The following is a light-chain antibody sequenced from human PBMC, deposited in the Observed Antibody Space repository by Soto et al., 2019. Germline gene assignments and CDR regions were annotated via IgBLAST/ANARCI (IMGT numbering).Light chain of an antibody. CDR1: SIDVGGYNY. Sequence: QSVLTQPASGSGSPGQSITISCTGTSIDVGGYNYVSWYLQHPGKAPELIIYDVSNRPSGVSNLFSGSKSGNTASLTISGLQAEDEADYYCSSYTATSALVFGGGTQLTVL. J-gene: IGLJ2*01. CDR3: SSYTATSALV. V-gene: IGLV2-14*03. CDR2: DVS.